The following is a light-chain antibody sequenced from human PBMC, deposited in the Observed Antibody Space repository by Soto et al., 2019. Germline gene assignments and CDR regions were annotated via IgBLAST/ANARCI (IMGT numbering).Light chain of an antibody. CDR1: QSISSSS. Sequence: ENVLTQSPGTLSLSPGERATLSCRASQSISSSSLAWYQQKPGQPPRLLMYGASNRATGIPDRFSGSGSGTDFTLTIRRLEPEDFAVYYCQQYSGSPPLTFGGGTKVEIK. CDR3: QQYSGSPPLT. CDR2: GAS. V-gene: IGKV3-20*01. J-gene: IGKJ4*01.